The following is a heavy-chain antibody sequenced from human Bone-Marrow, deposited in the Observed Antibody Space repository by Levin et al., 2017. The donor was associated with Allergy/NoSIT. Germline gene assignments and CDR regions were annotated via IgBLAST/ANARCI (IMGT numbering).Heavy chain of an antibody. D-gene: IGHD4-17*01. CDR3: AGDGHGDYVGDDAFDI. CDR1: GGSIISGGYY. V-gene: IGHV4-31*03. Sequence: SETLSLTCTVSGGSIISGGYYWSWIRQFPGKGLEWIGYIYYIGNTYYNPSLKGRLTISVDTSKNQFSLKLTSVTAADTAGYYCAGDGHGDYVGDDAFDIWGHGTLVTVSS. CDR2: IYYIGNT. J-gene: IGHJ3*02.